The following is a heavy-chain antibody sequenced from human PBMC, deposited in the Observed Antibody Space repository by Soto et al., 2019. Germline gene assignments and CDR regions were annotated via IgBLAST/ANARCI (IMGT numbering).Heavy chain of an antibody. J-gene: IGHJ6*02. Sequence: SETLSLTCTVSGGSISSYYWSWIRQPPGKGLEWIGYIYYSGSTNYNPSLKSRVTISVDTSKNQFSLKLSSVTAADTAVYYCARDRSSSYYYYYGMDVWGQGTTVTVSS. CDR3: ARDRSSSYYYYYGMDV. D-gene: IGHD6-13*01. CDR2: IYYSGST. V-gene: IGHV4-59*01. CDR1: GGSISSYY.